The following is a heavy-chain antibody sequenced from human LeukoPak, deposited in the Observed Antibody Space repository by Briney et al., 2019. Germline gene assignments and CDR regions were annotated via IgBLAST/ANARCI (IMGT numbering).Heavy chain of an antibody. D-gene: IGHD3-10*01. CDR2: VNPNSGVT. CDR1: GYTFTGYY. CDR3: ARVGAYGSGSYLVY. V-gene: IGHV1-2*02. Sequence: GASVTVSCKASGYTFTGYYVHWVRQAPGQGLEWMGWVNPNSGVTNYAQKFQGRVNMTRDTSISTAYMELSSLRSDDTAVYYCARVGAYGSGSYLVYWGQGSLVTVSS. J-gene: IGHJ4*02.